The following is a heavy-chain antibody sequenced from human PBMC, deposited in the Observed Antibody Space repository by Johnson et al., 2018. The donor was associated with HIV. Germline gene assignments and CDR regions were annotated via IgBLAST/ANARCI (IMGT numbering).Heavy chain of an antibody. D-gene: IGHD4-17*01. J-gene: IGHJ3*02. Sequence: VESGGGLVQPGGSLKLSCAASGFTVGSNYMKWVRQAPGKGLEWVSGINWNGGRTDYADSVKGRFTISRDNAKNSLYLQMNSLRAEDTALYYCAKGADYADYEGAFDIWGQGTMVTVSS. V-gene: IGHV3-20*04. CDR3: AKGADYADYEGAFDI. CDR2: INWNGGRT. CDR1: GFTVGSNY.